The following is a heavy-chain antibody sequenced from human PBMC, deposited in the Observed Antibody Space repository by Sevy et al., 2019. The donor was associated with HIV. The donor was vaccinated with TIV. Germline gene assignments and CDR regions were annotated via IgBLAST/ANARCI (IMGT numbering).Heavy chain of an antibody. CDR2: INTNTGNP. CDR3: ASLSSGWYYYYYGMDV. Sequence: ASVKVSCKASGYTFTSYAMNWVRQAPGQGLAWMGWINTNTGNPTYAQGFTGRFVFSLDTSVSTAYLQISSLKAEDTAVYYCASLSSGWYYYYYGMDVWGQGTTVTVSS. D-gene: IGHD6-19*01. J-gene: IGHJ6*02. V-gene: IGHV7-4-1*02. CDR1: GYTFTSYA.